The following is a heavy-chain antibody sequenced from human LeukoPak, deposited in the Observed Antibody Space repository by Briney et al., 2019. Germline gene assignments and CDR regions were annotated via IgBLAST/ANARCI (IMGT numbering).Heavy chain of an antibody. D-gene: IGHD3-16*01. V-gene: IGHV3-33*01. CDR3: AGDTPPGGDCYFDY. J-gene: IGHJ4*02. CDR2: IWNAGTNT. Sequence: PGGSLRLSCAASGFSFSTYGMHWVRQAPGKGLEWVALIWNAGTNTYYADSVKGRFTISRDNSKNTLYLQMNSLRAEDTAVYYCAGDTPPGGDCYFDYWGQGTLVIVSS. CDR1: GFSFSTYG.